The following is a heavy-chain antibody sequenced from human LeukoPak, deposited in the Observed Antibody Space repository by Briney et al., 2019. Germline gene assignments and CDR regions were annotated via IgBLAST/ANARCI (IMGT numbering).Heavy chain of an antibody. Sequence: GGSLRLSCAASGFIFSDYYITWIRQAPGKGLEWVSYISSSGYTIYYADSVKDRFTISRDNTKNSLYLQMNSLRAGDTAVCYCARDRGLGMDVWGQGTTVTVSS. CDR3: ARDRGLGMDV. D-gene: IGHD6-25*01. V-gene: IGHV3-11*01. CDR2: ISSSGYTI. CDR1: GFIFSDYY. J-gene: IGHJ6*02.